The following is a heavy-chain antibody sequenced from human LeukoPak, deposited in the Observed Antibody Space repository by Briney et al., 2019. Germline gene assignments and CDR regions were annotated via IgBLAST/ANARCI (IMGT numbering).Heavy chain of an antibody. V-gene: IGHV1-3*01. Sequence: GASVKFSCKASGYTFTSYAMHWVRQAPGQRLEWMGWINAGSGNTKYSQKFQGRVTITRNKSASTAYMELSSLRSEDTAVYYCARAYPPRSRYIVATMRGYFDYWGQGTLVTVSS. D-gene: IGHD5-12*01. CDR2: INAGSGNT. CDR3: ARAYPPRSRYIVATMRGYFDY. J-gene: IGHJ4*02. CDR1: GYTFTSYA.